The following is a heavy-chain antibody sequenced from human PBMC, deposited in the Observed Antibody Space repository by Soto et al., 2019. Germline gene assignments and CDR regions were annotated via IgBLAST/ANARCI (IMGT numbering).Heavy chain of an antibody. J-gene: IGHJ6*03. D-gene: IGHD3-10*01. V-gene: IGHV4-59*01. Sequence: PSETLSLTCTVSGGSISSYYWSWIRQPPGKGLEWIGYIYYSGSTNYNPSLKSRVTISVDTSKNQFSLKLSSVTAADTAVCYCARVLYYYGSGEDYYYYYYMDVWGKGTTVTV. CDR3: ARVLYYYGSGEDYYYYYYMDV. CDR1: GGSISSYY. CDR2: IYYSGST.